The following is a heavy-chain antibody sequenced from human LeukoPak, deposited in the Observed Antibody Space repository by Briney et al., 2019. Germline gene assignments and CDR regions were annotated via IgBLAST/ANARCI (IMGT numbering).Heavy chain of an antibody. CDR3: LRGGGSPDY. D-gene: IGHD1-26*01. CDR2: IGNKAYGGTV. Sequence: GGSLRLSCTASGFTFGDYTLSWVRQAPGKGLEWVAFIGNKAYGGTVEYAASVKGRFSISRDDSKSIAYLQMNSLKSEDTAVYYCLRGGGSPDYWGQGTLVTVSS. J-gene: IGHJ4*02. CDR1: GFTFGDYT. V-gene: IGHV3-49*04.